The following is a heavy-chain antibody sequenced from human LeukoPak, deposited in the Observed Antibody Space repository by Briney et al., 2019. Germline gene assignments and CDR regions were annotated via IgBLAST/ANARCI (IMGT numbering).Heavy chain of an antibody. J-gene: IGHJ4*02. D-gene: IGHD3-22*01. CDR1: GFTFSRSW. CDR3: ARDAGYDRFDY. CDR2: INEDGSAQ. Sequence: PGGSLRLSCADSGFTFSRSWMTWVRQAPGKGLEWVANINEDGSAQYYVDSVKGRFTISRDNPKGTLYLEMNSLRAEDTAIYYCARDAGYDRFDYWGQGTLVAVSS. V-gene: IGHV3-7*05.